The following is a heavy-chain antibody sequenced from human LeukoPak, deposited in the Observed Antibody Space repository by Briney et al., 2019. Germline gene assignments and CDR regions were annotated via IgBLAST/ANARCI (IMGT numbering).Heavy chain of an antibody. CDR1: GYTFTSYD. V-gene: IGHV1-8*01. CDR2: MNPNSGNT. J-gene: IGHJ5*02. Sequence: ASVKVSFKASGYTFTSYDINWVRQATGQGLEWMGWMNPNSGNTGYAQKFQGRVTMTRNTSISTAYMELSSLRSEDTAVYYCARCLRYSSSWYIWFDPWGQGTLVTVSS. CDR3: ARCLRYSSSWYIWFDP. D-gene: IGHD6-13*01.